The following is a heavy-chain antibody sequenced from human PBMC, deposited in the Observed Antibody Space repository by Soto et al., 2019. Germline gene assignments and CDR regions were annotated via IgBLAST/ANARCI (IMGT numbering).Heavy chain of an antibody. CDR1: GGSVSSGSYY. J-gene: IGHJ4*02. CDR3: ARESEMATFSY. V-gene: IGHV4-61*01. CDR2: IYYSGST. D-gene: IGHD5-12*01. Sequence: PSETLSLTCTVSGGSVSSGSYYWSWIRQPPGKGLEWIGYIYYSGSTNYNPSLKSRVTISVDTSKNQFSLKLSSVTAADTAVYYCARESEMATFSYWGQGTLVTVSS.